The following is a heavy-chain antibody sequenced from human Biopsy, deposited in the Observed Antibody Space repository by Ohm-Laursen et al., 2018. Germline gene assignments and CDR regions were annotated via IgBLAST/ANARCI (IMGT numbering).Heavy chain of an antibody. V-gene: IGHV4-59*07. Sequence: SDTLSLTCTVSGGSMIHYYWNWIRQSPGKGLEWIAYIYSSGITNYNPSLKSRLTISIDTSKNQFSLKLNSMTTADTAVYYCARGQDYGGNKAFDIWGQGTKVTVSS. CDR3: ARGQDYGGNKAFDI. D-gene: IGHD4-23*01. CDR2: IYSSGIT. CDR1: GGSMIHYY. J-gene: IGHJ3*02.